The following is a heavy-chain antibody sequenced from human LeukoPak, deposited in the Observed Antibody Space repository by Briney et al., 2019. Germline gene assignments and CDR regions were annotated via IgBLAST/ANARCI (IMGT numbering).Heavy chain of an antibody. CDR2: ISAYNGNT. J-gene: IGHJ6*02. CDR3: ARATPYDSSGYYYLYYYGMDV. V-gene: IGHV1-18*01. Sequence: ASVKVSCKASGYTFISYGISWVRQAPGQGLEWMGWISAYNGNTNYAQKLQGRVTMTTDTSTSTAYMELRSLRSDDTAVYYCARATPYDSSGYYYLYYYGMDVWGQGTTVTVSS. CDR1: GYTFISYG. D-gene: IGHD3-22*01.